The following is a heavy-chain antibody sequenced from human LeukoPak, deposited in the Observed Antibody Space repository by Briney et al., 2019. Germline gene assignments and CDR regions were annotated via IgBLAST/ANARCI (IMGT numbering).Heavy chain of an antibody. J-gene: IGHJ4*02. CDR1: GFTFSSYA. CDR3: ARSPTVVTANDY. D-gene: IGHD4-23*01. V-gene: IGHV3-23*01. CDR2: ISGSGSST. Sequence: GGSLRLSCAASGFTFSSYAMNWVRQAPGKGLGWVSAISGSGSSTYYADSVKGRFTISRDNAKNSLYLQMNSLRAEDTAVYYCARSPTVVTANDYWGQGTLVTVSS.